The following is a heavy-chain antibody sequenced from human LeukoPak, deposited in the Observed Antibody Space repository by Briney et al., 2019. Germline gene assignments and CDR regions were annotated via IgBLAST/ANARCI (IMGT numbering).Heavy chain of an antibody. J-gene: IGHJ4*02. V-gene: IGHV3-21*01. CDR3: ARDVSPYSSGWYGY. D-gene: IGHD6-19*01. CDR2: ISSSSSYI. Sequence: PGGSLRLSCAASGFTFSSYSMNWVRQAPGKGLEWVSSISSSSSYIYYADSVKGRFTISGDNAKNSLYLQMNSLRAEDTAVYYCARDVSPYSSGWYGYWGQGTLVTVSS. CDR1: GFTFSSYS.